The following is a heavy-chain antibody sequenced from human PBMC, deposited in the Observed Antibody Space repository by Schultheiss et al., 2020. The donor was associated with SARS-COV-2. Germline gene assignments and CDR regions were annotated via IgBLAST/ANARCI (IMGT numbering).Heavy chain of an antibody. Sequence: GSLRLSCSVSGGSISSYYWGWIRQPPGKGLDWIAYFSYSGSTNYNPSLESRVTMSIDTSKEQFSLNLSSVTAADTAVYFCASGPGRDFRFDYWGQGTLVTVSS. V-gene: IGHV4-59*01. D-gene: IGHD3-16*01. CDR1: GGSISSYY. CDR2: FSYSGST. CDR3: ASGPGRDFRFDY. J-gene: IGHJ4*02.